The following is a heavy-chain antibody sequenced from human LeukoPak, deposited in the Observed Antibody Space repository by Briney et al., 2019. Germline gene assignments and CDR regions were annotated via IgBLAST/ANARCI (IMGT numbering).Heavy chain of an antibody. CDR3: ARERKPRDFWSGYRIEGFDY. CDR1: GYTFTGYY. V-gene: IGHV1-2*02. Sequence: ASVKVSCKASGYTFTGYYMHWVRQAPGQGLEWMGWINPNSGGTNYARKFQGRVTMTRDTSISTAYMELSRLRSDDTAVYYCARERKPRDFWSGYRIEGFDYWGQGTLVTVSS. D-gene: IGHD3-3*01. J-gene: IGHJ4*02. CDR2: INPNSGGT.